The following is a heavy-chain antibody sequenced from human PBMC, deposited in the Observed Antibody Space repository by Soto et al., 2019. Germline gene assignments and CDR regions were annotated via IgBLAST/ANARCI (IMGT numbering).Heavy chain of an antibody. V-gene: IGHV3-48*03. J-gene: IGHJ4*02. CDR2: ISYTGSTI. CDR1: QFTFSNYE. D-gene: IGHD3-22*01. Sequence: GGSLRLSCVASQFTFSNYEMNWVRQAPGKGLEWVSYISYTGSTIYYADSVRGRFTISRDNSKNSLYLQMNSLRAEDTAVYYCARGLRNYYDRSGLHYWGQGTLVTVSS. CDR3: ARGLRNYYDRSGLHY.